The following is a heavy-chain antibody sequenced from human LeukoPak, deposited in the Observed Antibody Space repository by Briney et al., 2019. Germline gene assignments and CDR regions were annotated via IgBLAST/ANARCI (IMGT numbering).Heavy chain of an antibody. CDR2: MNPNSGNT. CDR3: ARRRSGSYPRPNGMDG. V-gene: IGHV1-8*01. J-gene: IGHJ6*01. Sequence: GASVTVSCKASGYTFTSYDINWVRQATGQGLEWMGWMNPNSGNTGYAQKFQGRVTMTQNTSISTAYMELSSLRSEDTAVYYCARRRSGSYPRPNGMDGWGQGTTVTVSS. CDR1: GYTFTSYD. D-gene: IGHD3-10*01.